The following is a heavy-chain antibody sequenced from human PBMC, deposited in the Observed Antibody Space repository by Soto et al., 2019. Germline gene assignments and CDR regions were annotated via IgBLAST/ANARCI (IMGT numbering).Heavy chain of an antibody. Sequence: EVQLGEAGGGLVKPGGSLRLSCAASGFTFNRYSMNWVRQAPGKGLEWVSSVTSSSSSMLYADSVKGRFTISRDDAKDSLFLQMNSLRAVDTAVYYCASEADSASSVYGLDYWGQGTLVTVSS. J-gene: IGHJ4*02. CDR3: ASEADSASSVYGLDY. CDR2: VTSSSSSM. V-gene: IGHV3-21*02. CDR1: GFTFNRYS. D-gene: IGHD3-22*01.